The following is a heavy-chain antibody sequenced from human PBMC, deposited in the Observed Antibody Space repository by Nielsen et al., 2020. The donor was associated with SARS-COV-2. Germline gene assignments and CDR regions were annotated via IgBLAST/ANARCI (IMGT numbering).Heavy chain of an antibody. CDR2: ISGSGGST. J-gene: IGHJ6*02. D-gene: IGHD2-15*01. CDR1: GFTFSSYA. V-gene: IGHV3-23*01. CDR3: AKDVTYCSGGSCYVDYYYYGMDV. Sequence: GESLKISCAASGFTFSSYAMSWVRQAPGKGLEWVSAISGSGGSTYYADSVKGRFTIPRDNSKNTLYLQMNSLRAEDTAVYYCAKDVTYCSGGSCYVDYYYYGMDVWGQGTTVTVSS.